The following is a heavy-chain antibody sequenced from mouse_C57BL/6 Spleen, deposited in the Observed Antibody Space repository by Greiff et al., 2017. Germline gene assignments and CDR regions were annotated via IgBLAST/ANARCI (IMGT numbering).Heavy chain of an antibody. J-gene: IGHJ2*01. CDR1: GFTFTDYY. CDR3: ARYPLRRSYFDY. Sequence: EVKLVESGGGLVQPGGSLSLSCAASGFTFTDYYMSWVRQPPGKALEWLGFIRNKANGYTTEYSASVKGRFTISRDNSQSILYLQMNALRAEDSATYYCARYPLRRSYFDYWGQGTTLTVSS. V-gene: IGHV7-3*01. CDR2: IRNKANGYTT. D-gene: IGHD6-1*01.